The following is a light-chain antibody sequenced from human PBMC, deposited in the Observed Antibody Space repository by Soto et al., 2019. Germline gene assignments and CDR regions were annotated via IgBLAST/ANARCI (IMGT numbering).Light chain of an antibody. CDR3: QQSYSTSWT. V-gene: IGKV1-9*01. Sequence: DIQLTQSPSFLSASVGDRVTITCRASQDINSYLAWYQQHPGKAPKLLIYAASTLQGGVPSSFGGSGSGTEFTLTISSLQPEDFATYYCQQSYSTSWTFGQGTKVDIK. CDR2: AAS. J-gene: IGKJ1*01. CDR1: QDINSY.